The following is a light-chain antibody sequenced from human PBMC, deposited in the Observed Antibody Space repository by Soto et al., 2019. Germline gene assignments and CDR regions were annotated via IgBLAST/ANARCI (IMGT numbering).Light chain of an antibody. CDR3: QHYSNWPPT. V-gene: IGKV3-15*01. J-gene: IGKJ3*01. CDR2: YAS. CDR1: ESVHSN. Sequence: VMTQSPATLSVSPGERVTLSCRARESVHSNLAWYQQKPGRGPSLLIYYASTRVTGVPDRFSGSGSGTEFTLTISSLQSEDFGVYYCQHYSNWPPTFGPGTKVEIK.